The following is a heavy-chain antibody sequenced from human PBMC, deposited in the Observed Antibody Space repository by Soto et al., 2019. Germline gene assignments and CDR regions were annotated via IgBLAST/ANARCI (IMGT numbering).Heavy chain of an antibody. CDR1: GGSISSGGYY. CDR2: IYYSGST. Sequence: PSETLSLTCTVSGGSISSGGYYWIWIRHHPGKGLEWIGYIYYSGSTYYNPSLKSRVTISVDTSKNQFSLKLSSVAAADTAVYCARVRGGGPFDDWGQGTLVTVSS. V-gene: IGHV4-31*03. CDR3: ARVRGGGPFDD. D-gene: IGHD1-26*01. J-gene: IGHJ4*02.